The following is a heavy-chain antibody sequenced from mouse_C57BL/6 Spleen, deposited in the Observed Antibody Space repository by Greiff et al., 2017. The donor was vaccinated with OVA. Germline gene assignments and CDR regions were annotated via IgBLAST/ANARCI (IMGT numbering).Heavy chain of an antibody. CDR2: IDPSDSYT. CDR3: AGVREGAMDY. CDR1: GYTFTSYW. J-gene: IGHJ4*01. Sequence: QVQLKESGAELVKPGASVKLSCKASGYTFTSYWMQWVKQRPGQGLEWIGEIDPSDSYTNYNQKFKGKATLTVDTSSSTAYMQLSSLTSEDSAVYYCAGVREGAMDYWGQGTSVTVSS. V-gene: IGHV1-50*01. D-gene: IGHD2-14*01.